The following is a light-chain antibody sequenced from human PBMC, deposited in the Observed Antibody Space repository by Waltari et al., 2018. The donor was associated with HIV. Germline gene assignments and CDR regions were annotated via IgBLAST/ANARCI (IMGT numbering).Light chain of an antibody. CDR2: GAS. CDR1: QSVSSSY. V-gene: IGKV3-20*01. Sequence: EIVLTQSPGTLSLSPGERATLSCRASQSVSSSYLAWYQQKPGQAPRLLIYGASSRATGIPDRFSGSGSGTDFTLTISRLEPEDFALYYCHQYNSWPETFGQGTKVEIK. CDR3: HQYNSWPET. J-gene: IGKJ1*01.